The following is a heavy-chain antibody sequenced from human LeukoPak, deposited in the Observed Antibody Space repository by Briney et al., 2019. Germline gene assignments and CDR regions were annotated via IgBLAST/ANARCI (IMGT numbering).Heavy chain of an antibody. Sequence: GGSLRLSCAASGFTFSSYAMSWVRQAPGKGLEWVSAIGGSGGSTYYADSVKGRFTISRDNSKNTLYLQMNSLRAEDTAVYYCAKGQRPFDFFDYWGQGTLVTVSS. J-gene: IGHJ4*02. V-gene: IGHV3-23*01. CDR2: IGGSGGST. CDR3: AKGQRPFDFFDY. CDR1: GFTFSSYA. D-gene: IGHD3-3*01.